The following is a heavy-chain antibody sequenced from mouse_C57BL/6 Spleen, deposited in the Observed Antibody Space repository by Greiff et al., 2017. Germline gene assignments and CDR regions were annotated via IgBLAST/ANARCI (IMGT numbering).Heavy chain of an antibody. CDR1: GYTFTSYW. CDR2: INPSNGGT. Sequence: QVQLQQPGTELVKPGASVKLSCKASGYTFTSYWMHWVKQRPGQGLEWIGNINPSNGGTNYNEKFKSKATLPVDKSSSTAYMQLSSLTSEDSAVYYCARYRGDYVPFDYWGQGTTLTVSS. J-gene: IGHJ2*01. V-gene: IGHV1-53*01. D-gene: IGHD2-4*01. CDR3: ARYRGDYVPFDY.